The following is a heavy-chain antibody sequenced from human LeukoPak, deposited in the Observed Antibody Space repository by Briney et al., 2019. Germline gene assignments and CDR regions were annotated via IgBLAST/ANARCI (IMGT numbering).Heavy chain of an antibody. CDR1: GVTFSSYS. CDR3: ARESDSGYSYGDY. D-gene: IGHD5-18*01. J-gene: IGHJ4*02. CDR2: ISSSSSYI. Sequence: GGSLRLSCAASGVTFSSYSMNWVRQAPGKGLEWVSSISSSSSYIYYADSVKGRFTISRDNAKNSLYLQMNSLRAEDTAVYYCARESDSGYSYGDYWGQGTLVTVSS. V-gene: IGHV3-21*01.